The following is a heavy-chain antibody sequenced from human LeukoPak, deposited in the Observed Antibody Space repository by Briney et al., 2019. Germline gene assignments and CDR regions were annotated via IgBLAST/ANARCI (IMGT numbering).Heavy chain of an antibody. V-gene: IGHV1-2*06. J-gene: IGHJ5*02. CDR1: GYTFTDYC. CDR2: INSNSGGT. Sequence: ASVKVSCKASGYTFTDYCMHWLRQAPGQGLEWMGRINSNSGGTNYAQKFQGRATMTRDTSISTAYMELSRLRSDDTAVYYCAKDPRALVRGVKQNNWFDPWGQGTLVTVSS. D-gene: IGHD3-10*01. CDR3: AKDPRALVRGVKQNNWFDP.